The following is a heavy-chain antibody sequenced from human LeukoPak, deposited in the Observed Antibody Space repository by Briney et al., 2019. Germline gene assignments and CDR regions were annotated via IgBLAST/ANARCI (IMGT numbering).Heavy chain of an antibody. CDR2: INHSGST. CDR1: GGSFSGYY. Sequence: PSETLSLTCAVYGGSFSGYYWSWIRQPPGKGLEWIGEINHSGSTNYNPSLKSRVTISVDTSKNQFSLTLSSVTAADTAVYYCARSPSPYSSGWYFDYWGQGTLVTVSS. V-gene: IGHV4-34*01. D-gene: IGHD6-19*01. J-gene: IGHJ4*02. CDR3: ARSPSPYSSGWYFDY.